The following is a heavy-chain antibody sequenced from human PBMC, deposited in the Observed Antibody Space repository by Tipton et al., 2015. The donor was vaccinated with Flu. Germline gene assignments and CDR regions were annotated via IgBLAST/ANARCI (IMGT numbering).Heavy chain of an antibody. V-gene: IGHV4-59*12. CDR3: ARELNYGMDV. CDR2: IYYSGST. J-gene: IGHJ6*02. CDR1: GGSISSYY. Sequence: TLSLTCTVSGGSISSYYWSWIRQPPGKGLEWIGYIYYSGSTNYNPSLKSRVTISVDTSKNQFSLKPSSVTAADTAVYYCARELNYGMDVWGQGTTVTVSS.